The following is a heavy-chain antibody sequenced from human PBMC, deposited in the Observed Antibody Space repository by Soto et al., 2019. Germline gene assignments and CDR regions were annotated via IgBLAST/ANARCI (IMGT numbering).Heavy chain of an antibody. CDR1: GGSISSGDYY. J-gene: IGHJ6*02. CDR2: IYYSGST. Sequence: SETLSLTCTVSGGSISSGDYYWSWIRQPPGKGLEWIGYIYYSGSTYYNPSLKSRVTISVDTSKNQFSLKLSSVTAADTAVYYCARSSGWQRYYSHYHGMDVWGQGTTVTVSS. V-gene: IGHV4-30-4*01. CDR3: ARSSGWQRYYSHYHGMDV. D-gene: IGHD6-19*01.